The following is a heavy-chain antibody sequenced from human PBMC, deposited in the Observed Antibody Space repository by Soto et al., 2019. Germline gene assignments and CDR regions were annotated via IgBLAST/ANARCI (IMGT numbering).Heavy chain of an antibody. J-gene: IGHJ4*02. CDR2: IWYDGSNK. D-gene: IGHD3-16*01. CDR1: GFTFSSYG. CDR3: ARDAHRGGAPDY. V-gene: IGHV3-33*01. Sequence: QVQLVESGGDVVQPGRSLRLSCAASGFTFSSYGMHWVRQAPGKGLEWVAVIWYDGSNKYYADSVKGRFTISRDNSKNTLYLQMNSLRAEDTAVYYCARDAHRGGAPDYWGQGTLVTVSS.